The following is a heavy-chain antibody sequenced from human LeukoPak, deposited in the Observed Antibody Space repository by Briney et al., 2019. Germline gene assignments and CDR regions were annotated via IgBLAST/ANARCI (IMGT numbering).Heavy chain of an antibody. J-gene: IGHJ4*02. CDR3: ARMNYVSSGWGAPFDY. CDR2: ISSSGSTI. V-gene: IGHV3-11*04. D-gene: IGHD1-7*01. CDR1: RFTFSDYY. Sequence: GGSLRLSCAASRFTFSDYYMSWIRQAPGKGLEWVSYISSSGSTIYYADSVKGRFTISRDNAKNSPYLQMNSLRAEDTAVYYCARMNYVSSGWGAPFDYWGQGTLVTVSS.